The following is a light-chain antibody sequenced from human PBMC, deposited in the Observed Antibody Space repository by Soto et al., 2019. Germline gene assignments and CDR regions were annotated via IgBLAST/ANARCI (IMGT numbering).Light chain of an antibody. Sequence: IVLTQSPGTLSLSPGERATLSCRASQSVSSTYIAWYQQNPGQAPRLLIYGASSRATGIPDRFSGSGSGTDFTLTISRLEPEDFAVYFCQQYGRSPPFTFGQWTKVEIK. CDR3: QQYGRSPPFT. J-gene: IGKJ2*01. CDR1: QSVSSTY. CDR2: GAS. V-gene: IGKV3-20*01.